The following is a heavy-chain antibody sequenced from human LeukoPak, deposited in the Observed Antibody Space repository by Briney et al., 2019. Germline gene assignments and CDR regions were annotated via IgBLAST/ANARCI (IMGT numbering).Heavy chain of an antibody. J-gene: IGHJ4*02. CDR2: VDPEDGET. CDR1: GYTFTDYY. Sequence: ASVKVSCKVSGYTFTDYYMHWVQQAPGKGLEWMGLVDPEDGETIYAEKFQGRVTITADTSTDTAYMELSSLRSEDTAVYYCARDRHSSGCLDYWGQGTLVTVSS. D-gene: IGHD3-22*01. V-gene: IGHV1-69-2*01. CDR3: ARDRHSSGCLDY.